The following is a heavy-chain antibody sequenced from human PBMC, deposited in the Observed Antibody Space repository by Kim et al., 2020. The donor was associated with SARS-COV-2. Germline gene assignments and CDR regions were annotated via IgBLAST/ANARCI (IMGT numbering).Heavy chain of an antibody. D-gene: IGHD1-26*01. CDR1: GFTFSSHW. J-gene: IGHJ4*02. CDR3: ARGSGTYSFDY. V-gene: IGHV3-74*01. CDR2: IKCDGSIT. Sequence: GGSLRLSCAASGFTFSSHWMLWVRQAPGKGLVWVSSIKCDGSITSYADSVKGRFTISRDNAKNSLYLQMNRLRAEDTAVYYCARGSGTYSFDYWGQGFLVTASS.